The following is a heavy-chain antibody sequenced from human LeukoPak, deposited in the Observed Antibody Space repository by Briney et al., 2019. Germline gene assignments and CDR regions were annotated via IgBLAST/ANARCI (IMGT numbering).Heavy chain of an antibody. J-gene: IGHJ4*01. V-gene: IGHV1-69*04. CDR3: AREGSGGEFDY. Sequence: GASVKLSCKASGGTFSSYTISWVRQAPGQGLEWMGRIIPILGIANYAQKFQGRVTITADKSTSTAYMELSSLRSEDTAVYYCAREGSGGEFDYWGQGNLVTVSS. D-gene: IGHD2-15*01. CDR1: GGTFSSYT. CDR2: IIPILGIA.